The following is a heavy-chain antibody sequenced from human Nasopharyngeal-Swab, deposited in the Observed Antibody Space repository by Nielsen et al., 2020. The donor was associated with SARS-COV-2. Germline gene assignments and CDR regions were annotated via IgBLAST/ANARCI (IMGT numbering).Heavy chain of an antibody. CDR2: IYYSGRT. Sequence: SETLSLTCLVSGFSISTYYWSWIRQPPGKGLEWIGYIYYSGRTNYNPSLKSRVTISIDTSKNQFSLKLSSVTAADTAVYYCARVSSSTSFRTPYYFDYWGQGTLVTVSS. D-gene: IGHD2-2*01. J-gene: IGHJ4*02. CDR3: ARVSSSTSFRTPYYFDY. CDR1: GFSISTYY. V-gene: IGHV4-59*12.